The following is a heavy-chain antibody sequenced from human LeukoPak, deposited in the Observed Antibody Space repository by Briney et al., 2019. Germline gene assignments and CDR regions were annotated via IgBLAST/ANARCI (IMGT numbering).Heavy chain of an antibody. CDR1: GFTFSSYS. V-gene: IGHV3-48*01. J-gene: IGHJ4*02. Sequence: PGGSLRLSCAASGFTFSSYSMNWVRQAPGKGLEWVSYISSSSSTIHYADSVKGRFTISRDNSKNTLYLQMNSLRAEDTAVYYCAKDLPAAGMLGFYFDYWGQGTLVTVSS. D-gene: IGHD6-13*01. CDR2: ISSSSSTI. CDR3: AKDLPAAGMLGFYFDY.